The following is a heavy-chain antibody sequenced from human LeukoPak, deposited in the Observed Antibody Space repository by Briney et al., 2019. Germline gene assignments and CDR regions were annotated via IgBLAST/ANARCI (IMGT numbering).Heavy chain of an antibody. V-gene: IGHV3-7*01. CDR1: GFAFSSYW. Sequence: GGSLRLPCAASGFAFSSYWMSWVRQAPGKGLEWVANLKQDESEKYYARSVEGRFTISRDNAKNSLYLQMNSLRAEDTAVYYCARLSDSISCFGFDIWGQGTTVTVSS. D-gene: IGHD2-2*01. J-gene: IGHJ3*02. CDR3: ARLSDSISCFGFDI. CDR2: LKQDESEK.